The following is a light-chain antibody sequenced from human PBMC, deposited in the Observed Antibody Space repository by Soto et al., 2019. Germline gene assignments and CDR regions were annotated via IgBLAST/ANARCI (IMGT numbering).Light chain of an antibody. CDR2: EVS. Sequence: QSVLTQPASVSASPGQSITISCTGTSSDIGGYIYVSWYQHHPGKAPRLMIYEVSSRPSGVSNRFSGSKSGNTASLTISGLQAEDEAQHYCSSYSSANTVIFGGGTKVTVL. CDR3: SSYSSANTVI. J-gene: IGLJ2*01. V-gene: IGLV2-14*01. CDR1: SSDIGGYIY.